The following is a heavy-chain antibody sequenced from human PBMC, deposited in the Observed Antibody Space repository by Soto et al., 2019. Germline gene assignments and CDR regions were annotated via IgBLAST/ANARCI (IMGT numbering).Heavy chain of an antibody. Sequence: GGSLRLSCAASGFTFSSYAMSWVRQAPGKGLEWVSAISGSGGSTYYADSVKDRFTISRDNSKNTLYLQMNSLRAEDTAVYYCAKDSSGWYAPFDYWGQGTLVTVSS. CDR3: AKDSSGWYAPFDY. CDR2: ISGSGGST. CDR1: GFTFSSYA. D-gene: IGHD6-19*01. V-gene: IGHV3-23*01. J-gene: IGHJ4*02.